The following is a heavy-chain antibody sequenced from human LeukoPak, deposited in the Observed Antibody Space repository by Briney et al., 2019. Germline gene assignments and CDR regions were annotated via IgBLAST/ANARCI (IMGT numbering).Heavy chain of an antibody. D-gene: IGHD1-7*01. V-gene: IGHV4-39*07. Sequence: SETLSLTCTVSGVSISTHFYYWGRIRQTPGKALEWIGNMYYRGSTYYNPSLNSRVSMSLDTSKNQFSLRLSSVTAADTAVYFCVRSETIWYYFDYWGQGRLVTVSS. CDR1: GVSISTHFYY. J-gene: IGHJ4*02. CDR2: MYYRGST. CDR3: VRSETIWYYFDY.